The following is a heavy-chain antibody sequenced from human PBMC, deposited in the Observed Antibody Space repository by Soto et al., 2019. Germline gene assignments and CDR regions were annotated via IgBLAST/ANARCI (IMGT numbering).Heavy chain of an antibody. CDR1: GDSISGSPYF. J-gene: IGHJ4*02. D-gene: IGHD6-13*01. CDR2: IFYDGYT. Sequence: QVQLQESGPGLVMPSETLSLTCTVSGDSISGSPYFWGWIRQPPGKRLEWIGSIFYDGYTVYTSSLKSRVTISVDTSKNQFSLKLTSVAAADTAIYFCARLQAAVPHYWGQGILVTVSS. V-gene: IGHV4-39*01. CDR3: ARLQAAVPHY.